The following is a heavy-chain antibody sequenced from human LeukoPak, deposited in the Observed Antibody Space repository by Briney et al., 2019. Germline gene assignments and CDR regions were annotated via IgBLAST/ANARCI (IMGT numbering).Heavy chain of an antibody. Sequence: GASVKVSCKASGYTFTSYYMHWVRQAPGQGLEWMGIINPSGGSTSYAQKFQGRVTMTRDTSTSTVYMELSSLRSDDTAVYYCARDPPHLCSSTSCFGDYWGQGTLVTVSS. CDR3: ARDPPHLCSSTSCFGDY. D-gene: IGHD2-2*01. CDR2: INPSGGST. CDR1: GYTFTSYY. V-gene: IGHV1-46*01. J-gene: IGHJ4*02.